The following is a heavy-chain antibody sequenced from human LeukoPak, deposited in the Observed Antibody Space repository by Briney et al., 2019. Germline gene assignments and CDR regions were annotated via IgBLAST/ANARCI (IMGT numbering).Heavy chain of an antibody. Sequence: GESLKNSCQGSGYSCTIFLIGCVRLLPGTVLARKGIIYPGDSDTRYSPSFQGQVSISADKSTNTAYLEWSSLKASDTATYYCARHAGSGSLRCFDFWGQGTLVTVSS. D-gene: IGHD1-26*01. V-gene: IGHV5-51*01. CDR1: GYSCTIFL. CDR2: IYPGDSDT. J-gene: IGHJ4*02. CDR3: ARHAGSGSLRCFDF.